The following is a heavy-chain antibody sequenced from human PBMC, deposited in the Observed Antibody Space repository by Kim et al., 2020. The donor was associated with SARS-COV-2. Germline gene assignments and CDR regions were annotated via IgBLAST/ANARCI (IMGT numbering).Heavy chain of an antibody. Sequence: GGSLRLSCAASGFTLSNNVMSWVRQAPGRGLEWVSTIRAGAETTYYADSVNGRFTISRDNSKHTLYLQLNSLRAAATAVYYCAKDRGGSGWPAFDCWGQG. D-gene: IGHD6-19*01. J-gene: IGHJ4*02. CDR2: IRAGAETT. CDR3: AKDRGGSGWPAFDC. CDR1: GFTLSNNV. V-gene: IGHV3-23*01.